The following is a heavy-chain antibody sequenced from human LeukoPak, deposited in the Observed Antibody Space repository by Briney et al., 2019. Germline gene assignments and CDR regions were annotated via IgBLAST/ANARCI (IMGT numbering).Heavy chain of an antibody. Sequence: GGSLRLSCAASGFTFSSYWMSWVRQAPGKGLEWVANIKQDGSEEYYVDSVKGRFTISRDNAKNSLYLQMNSLRAEDTAVYYCARDDPPAAAIPFDYWGQGTLVTVSS. J-gene: IGHJ4*02. CDR2: IKQDGSEE. CDR1: GFTFSSYW. CDR3: ARDDPPAAAIPFDY. V-gene: IGHV3-7*03. D-gene: IGHD2-2*01.